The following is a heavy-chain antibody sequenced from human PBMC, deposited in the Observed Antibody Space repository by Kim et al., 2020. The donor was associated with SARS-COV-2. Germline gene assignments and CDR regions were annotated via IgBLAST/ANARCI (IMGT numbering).Heavy chain of an antibody. J-gene: IGHJ4*02. D-gene: IGHD6-13*01. CDR2: ISSSSSTI. V-gene: IGHV3-48*02. CDR3: ARSWGSSWTDQWLDY. Sequence: GGSLRLSCAASGFTFSSYSMNWVRQAPGKGLEWVSYISSSSSTIYYADSVKGRFTISRDNAKNSLYLQMNSLRDEDTAVYYCARSWGSSWTDQWLDYWGQGTLVTVSS. CDR1: GFTFSSYS.